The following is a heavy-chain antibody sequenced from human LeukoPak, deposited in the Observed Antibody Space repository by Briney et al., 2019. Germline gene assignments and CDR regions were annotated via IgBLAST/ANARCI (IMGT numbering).Heavy chain of an antibody. CDR1: GGSISSLY. Sequence: SVNLFLTCSDSGGSISSLYWSWIRKPPGKGLEWIGYIYYSGSTNYNPSLKSRVTISVDTSKNQFSLKLSSVTAADTAVYYCARETSLGYCSGGSCYEEYYFDYWGQGTLVTVSS. J-gene: IGHJ4*02. CDR2: IYYSGST. V-gene: IGHV4-59*11. CDR3: ARETSLGYCSGGSCYEEYYFDY. D-gene: IGHD2-15*01.